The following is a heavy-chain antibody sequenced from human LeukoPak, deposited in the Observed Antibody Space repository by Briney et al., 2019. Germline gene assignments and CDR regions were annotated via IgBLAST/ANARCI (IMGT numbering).Heavy chain of an antibody. J-gene: IGHJ6*02. D-gene: IGHD4-17*01. CDR1: GFTFSNAW. CDR2: IKRKTDGGTI. Sequence: GGSLRLSCAASGFTFSNAWMSWVRQVPGKGLEWVGRIKRKTDGGTIDYGAAVKGIFTVSRDDSKNTLYLQMDSLKSEDTAVYYCTTYDYGDYYFFYGMDVWGQGTTVTVSS. V-gene: IGHV3-15*01. CDR3: TTYDYGDYYFFYGMDV.